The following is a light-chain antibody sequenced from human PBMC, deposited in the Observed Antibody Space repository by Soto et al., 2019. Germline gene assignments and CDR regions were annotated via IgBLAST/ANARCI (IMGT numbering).Light chain of an antibody. CDR1: QTIAMY. Sequence: DIQMTQSPSSLSASVGDRVTITCRASQTIAMYVNWFQQKPGKAPKPLIYDASNLETGVPSRFSGGGSGTHFTFTISNLQPEDIATYYCQQYDNLPPTWTFGQGTKVDIK. CDR2: DAS. CDR3: QQYDNLPPTWT. J-gene: IGKJ1*01. V-gene: IGKV1-33*01.